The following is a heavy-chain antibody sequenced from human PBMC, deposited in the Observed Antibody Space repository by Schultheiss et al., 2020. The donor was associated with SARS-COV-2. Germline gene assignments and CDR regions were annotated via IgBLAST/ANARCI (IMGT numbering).Heavy chain of an antibody. D-gene: IGHD3-22*01. V-gene: IGHV3-23*01. J-gene: IGHJ6*02. CDR1: GFTFSNAW. CDR2: ISGSGGST. CDR3: TTAPRDYYDSSGYYRSKYYYYGMDV. Sequence: GGSLRLSCAASGFTFSNAWMSWVRQAPGKGLEWVSAISGSGGSTYYADSVKGRFTISRDNSKNTLYLQMNSLKTEDTAVYYCTTAPRDYYDSSGYYRSKYYYYGMDVWGQGTTVTVSS.